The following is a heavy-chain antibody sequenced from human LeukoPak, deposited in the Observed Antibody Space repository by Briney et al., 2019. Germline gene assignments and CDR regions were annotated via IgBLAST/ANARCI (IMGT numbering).Heavy chain of an antibody. CDR2: MNPNSGNT. V-gene: IGHV1-8*03. CDR3: ARLFPPPGYYYYYMDV. CDR1: GYTFTSYD. Sequence: ASVKVSCKASGYTFTSYDINWVRQATGQGLEWMGWMNPNSGNTGYAQKFQGRVTITRNTSISTAYMELSSLRSEDTAVYYCARLFPPPGYYYYYMDVWGKGTTVTVSS. J-gene: IGHJ6*03.